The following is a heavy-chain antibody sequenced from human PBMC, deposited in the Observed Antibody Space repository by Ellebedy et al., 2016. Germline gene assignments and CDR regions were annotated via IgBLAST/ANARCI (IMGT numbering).Heavy chain of an antibody. CDR2: FDWDDDE. CDR1: GFSLTTDGMR. D-gene: IGHD2/OR15-2a*01. J-gene: IGHJ4*02. V-gene: IGHV2-70*04. CDR3: ARIPIGTTLYDY. Sequence: SGPTLVXPTQTLTLTCTFPGFSLTTDGMRVRWIRQPPGRALEWLARFDWDDDEFYSTSLKTRVTISKDTSRNQVVLTMTNMDPVDTATYYCARIPIGTTLYDYWGQGTLVTVSS.